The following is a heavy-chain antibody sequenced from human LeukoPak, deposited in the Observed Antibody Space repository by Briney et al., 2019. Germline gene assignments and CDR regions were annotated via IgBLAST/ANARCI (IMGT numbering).Heavy chain of an antibody. CDR2: IKSKTDGGTT. J-gene: IGHJ4*02. CDR1: GFTFSNAW. D-gene: IGHD3-22*01. CDR3: TTDTSTYYYDSSSDY. V-gene: IGHV3-15*01. Sequence: GGSLRLSCAASGFTFSNAWMSWVRQAPGKGLEWVGRIKSKTDGGTTDYAAPVKGRFTISRDDSKNTLYLQMNSLKTEDTAVYYCTTDTSTYYYDSSSDYWGQGTLVTVSS.